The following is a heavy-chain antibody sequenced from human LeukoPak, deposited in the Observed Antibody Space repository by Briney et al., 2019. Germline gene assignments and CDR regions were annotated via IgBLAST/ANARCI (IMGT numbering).Heavy chain of an antibody. Sequence: PGGSLRLSCAASGLTFNNYAMTWVRQAPGEGLEWVSGISGSGGNTYYADSVKGRFTISRDNSKNTLYLQMNSLRAEDTAVYYCAKGDDILTGYFDYWGQGTLVTVSS. D-gene: IGHD3-9*01. J-gene: IGHJ4*02. CDR1: GLTFNNYA. V-gene: IGHV3-23*01. CDR2: ISGSGGNT. CDR3: AKGDDILTGYFDY.